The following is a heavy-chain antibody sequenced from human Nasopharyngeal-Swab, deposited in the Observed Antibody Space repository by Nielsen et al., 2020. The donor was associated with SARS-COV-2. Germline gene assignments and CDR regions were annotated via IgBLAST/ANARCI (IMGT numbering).Heavy chain of an antibody. V-gene: IGHV4-34*01. D-gene: IGHD2-15*01. CDR1: GGSFSGYY. CDR3: GVVAATYYYYGMDV. Sequence: SQTLSLTCAVHGGSFSGYYWSGIRQPPGKGLEWIGEINHSGSTNYNPSLKSRVTISVDTSKNQFSLKLSSVTAADTAVYYCGVVAATYYYYGMDVWGQGTTVTVSS. CDR2: INHSGST. J-gene: IGHJ6*02.